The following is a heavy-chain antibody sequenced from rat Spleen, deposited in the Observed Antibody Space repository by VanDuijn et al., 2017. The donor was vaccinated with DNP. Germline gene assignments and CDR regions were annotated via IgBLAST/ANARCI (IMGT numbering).Heavy chain of an antibody. CDR1: GFTFSNYG. Sequence: EVQLVESGGGLVQPGRSLKLSCAASGFTFSNYGMHWIRQAPTKGLEWVASISPSGGSTYYRDSVKGRFTISRDNAKSTLYLQMGSLRSEDTATYYCATFLTIPPMDAWGQGASVTVSS. CDR2: ISPSGGST. J-gene: IGHJ4*01. CDR3: ATFLTIPPMDA. D-gene: IGHD1-3*01. V-gene: IGHV5-19*01.